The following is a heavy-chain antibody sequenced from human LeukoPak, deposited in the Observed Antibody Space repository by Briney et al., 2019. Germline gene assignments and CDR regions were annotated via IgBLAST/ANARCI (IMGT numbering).Heavy chain of an antibody. D-gene: IGHD3-22*01. Sequence: GGSLRLSCAASGFTFSSYSMNWVRQAPGKGLEWVSSISSSSSYIYYADSVKGRFTISRDNAKNSLYLQMNSLRAEDTAVYYCARAVPSTYYYDSSGYPDYWGQGTLVTVSS. V-gene: IGHV3-21*01. J-gene: IGHJ4*02. CDR3: ARAVPSTYYYDSSGYPDY. CDR1: GFTFSSYS. CDR2: ISSSSSYI.